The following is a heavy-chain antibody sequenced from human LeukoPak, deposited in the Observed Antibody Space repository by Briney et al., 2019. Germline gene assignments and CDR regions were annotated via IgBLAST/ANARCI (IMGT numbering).Heavy chain of an antibody. CDR3: ARDLSASGDYVFY. Sequence: PGGSLRLSCAASGFTFSSYAMSWVRQAPGKGLEWVSSISGSGVSTYYADSVKGRFTISRDNSKNTLYMQMNSLRAEDTAVYYCARDLSASGDYVFYWGQGTLVTVSS. CDR1: GFTFSSYA. V-gene: IGHV3-23*01. CDR2: ISGSGVST. J-gene: IGHJ4*02. D-gene: IGHD4-17*01.